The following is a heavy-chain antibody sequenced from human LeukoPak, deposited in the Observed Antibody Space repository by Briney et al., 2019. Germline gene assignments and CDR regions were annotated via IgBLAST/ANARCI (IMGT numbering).Heavy chain of an antibody. CDR2: INPSGGST. Sequence: ASVKVSCKASGYTFTSYYMHWVRQAPGQGLEWMGIINPSGGSTSYAQKFQGRVTMTRDTSTSTVYMELSSLRSEDTAVYYCAREGTGQANGGYSYGGLDYWGQGTLVTVYS. V-gene: IGHV1-46*01. CDR3: AREGTGQANGGYSYGGLDY. CDR1: GYTFTSYY. J-gene: IGHJ4*02. D-gene: IGHD5-18*01.